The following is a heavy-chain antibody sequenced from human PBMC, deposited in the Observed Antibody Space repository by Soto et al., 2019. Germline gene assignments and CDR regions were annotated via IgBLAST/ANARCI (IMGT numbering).Heavy chain of an antibody. CDR2: ISIKPNNYAT. D-gene: IGHD1-20*01. CDR1: RFTFHGST. CDR3: VGAYNNCNYYFEY. J-gene: IGHJ4*02. V-gene: IGHV3-73*01. Sequence: GESLKISCVGSRFTFHGSTMHWLRQASGKGLERICLISIKPNNYATVYAASVTGRFTISRDDSNNTVYLHMNILKTQDTPVYYWVGAYNNCNYYFEYWDRGALVTVSS.